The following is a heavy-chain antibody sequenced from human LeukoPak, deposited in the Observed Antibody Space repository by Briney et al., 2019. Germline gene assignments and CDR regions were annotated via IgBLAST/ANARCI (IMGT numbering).Heavy chain of an antibody. D-gene: IGHD6-13*01. V-gene: IGHV3-21*04. Sequence: PGGSLRLSCAASGFTFSSYSMNWVRQAPGKGLEWVTSISSSSSYIYYADSVKGRFTISRDNAKNSLYLQMNSLRAEDTAVYYCAKTAGIAAAADFDYWGQGTLVTVSS. CDR3: AKTAGIAAAADFDY. CDR1: GFTFSSYS. J-gene: IGHJ4*02. CDR2: ISSSSSYI.